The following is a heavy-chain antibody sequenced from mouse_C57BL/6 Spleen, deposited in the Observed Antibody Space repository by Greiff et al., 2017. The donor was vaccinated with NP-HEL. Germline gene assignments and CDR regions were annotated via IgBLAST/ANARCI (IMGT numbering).Heavy chain of an antibody. D-gene: IGHD1-1*01. Sequence: QVQLQQSGAELVMPGASVKLSCKASGYTFTSYWMHWVKQRPGQGLEWIGEIDPSDSYTNYNQKFKGKSTLTVDKSSSTAYMQLSSLTSEDSAVYYCARVGTTVAYYFDYWGQGTTLTVSS. CDR3: ARVGTTVAYYFDY. CDR1: GYTFTSYW. J-gene: IGHJ2*01. V-gene: IGHV1-69*01. CDR2: IDPSDSYT.